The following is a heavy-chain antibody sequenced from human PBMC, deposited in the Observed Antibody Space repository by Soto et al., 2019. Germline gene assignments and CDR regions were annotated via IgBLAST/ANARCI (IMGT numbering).Heavy chain of an antibody. CDR1: GYTFTSYG. J-gene: IGHJ4*02. V-gene: IGHV1-18*01. D-gene: IGHD2-2*01. Sequence: AAVKVSCKASGYTFTSYGISWVRQAPGQGLEWMGWISAYNGNTNYAQKLQGRVTMTTDTSTSTAYMELRSLRSDDTAVYYCASHCSSTSCSLDHWGQGTLVTVSS. CDR2: ISAYNGNT. CDR3: ASHCSSTSCSLDH.